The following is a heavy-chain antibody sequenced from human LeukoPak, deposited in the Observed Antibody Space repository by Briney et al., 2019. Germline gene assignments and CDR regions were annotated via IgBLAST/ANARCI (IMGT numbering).Heavy chain of an antibody. CDR1: GGSISSYY. D-gene: IGHD5-24*01. CDR3: ARMAYGMDV. Sequence: SETLSLTCTVSGGSISSYYRSWIRQPPGKGLEWIGYIYYSGSTNYNPSLRSRVTISVDTSKNQFSLKLSSVTAADTAVYYCARMAYGMDVWGQGTTVTVSS. J-gene: IGHJ6*02. V-gene: IGHV4-59*08. CDR2: IYYSGST.